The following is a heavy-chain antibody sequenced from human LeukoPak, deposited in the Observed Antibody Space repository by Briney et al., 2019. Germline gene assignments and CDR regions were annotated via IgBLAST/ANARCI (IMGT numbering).Heavy chain of an antibody. CDR3: ARMPSTEIYYFYYMDV. V-gene: IGHV3-23*01. J-gene: IGHJ6*03. CDR2: ISSNAVST. Sequence: PGGSLRLSCGDSGFTFSSYTMTWVRQAPGKGLEWVAGISSNAVSTYYADSVKGRLTISRDNSKNTVYLQMDSLGTEDTAVYYCARMPSTEIYYFYYMDVWGKGTTVTVSS. D-gene: IGHD2-2*01. CDR1: GFTFSSYT.